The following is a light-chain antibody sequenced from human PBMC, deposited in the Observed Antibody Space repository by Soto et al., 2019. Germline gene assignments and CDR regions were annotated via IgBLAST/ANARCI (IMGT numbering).Light chain of an antibody. Sequence: QSALTQPASVSGSPGQSITISCTGASSAVSWCQHHPGKAPQLIIYEDNKQPSRVSNRFSGSKSGNTASLTITGLQAEDEATYCISDDGMMFGGGTKVTVL. CDR3: SDDGMM. CDR1: SSAV. V-gene: IGLV2-23*01. CDR2: EDN. J-gene: IGLJ3*02.